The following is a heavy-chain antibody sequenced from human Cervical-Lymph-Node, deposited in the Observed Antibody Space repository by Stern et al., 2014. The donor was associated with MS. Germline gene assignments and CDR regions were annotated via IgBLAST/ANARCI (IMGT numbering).Heavy chain of an antibody. CDR3: ARQNMVRGVTELDF. CDR1: GYTFTIYY. CDR2: INPSTGST. J-gene: IGHJ4*02. D-gene: IGHD3-10*01. V-gene: IGHV1-46*01. Sequence: VQLVQSGTEVKKSWASVRGSCQASGYTFTIYYLHWVRQAPGQGLEWLGIINPSTGSTTYAQKFQDRVTMTNDTSTSTVYLEMSSLISEDTAVYYCARQNMVRGVTELDFWGQGTLVTVSS.